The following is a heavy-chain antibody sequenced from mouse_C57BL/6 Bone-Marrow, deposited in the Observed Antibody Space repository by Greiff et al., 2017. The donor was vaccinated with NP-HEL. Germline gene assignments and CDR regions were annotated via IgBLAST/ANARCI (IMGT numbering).Heavy chain of an antibody. J-gene: IGHJ3*01. Sequence: QVQLKQPGAELVKPGASVKLSCKASGYTFTSYWMHWVKQRPGQGLEWIGMIHPNSGSTNYNEKFKSKATLTVDKSSSTAYMQLSSLTSEDSAVYYCASSGKLFAYWGQGTLVTVSA. V-gene: IGHV1-64*01. CDR3: ASSGKLFAY. CDR1: GYTFTSYW. D-gene: IGHD4-1*01. CDR2: IHPNSGST.